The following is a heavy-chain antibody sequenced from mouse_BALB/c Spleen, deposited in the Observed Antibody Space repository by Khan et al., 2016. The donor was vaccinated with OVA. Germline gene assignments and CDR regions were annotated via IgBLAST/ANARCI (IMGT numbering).Heavy chain of an antibody. J-gene: IGHJ3*01. D-gene: IGHD2-2*01. CDR3: TRAGYGSFAY. CDR1: GYTFTSYY. V-gene: IGHV1S81*02. Sequence: QVQLKQSGAELVKPGASVKLSCKASGYTFTSYYMYWVKQRPGQGLEWIGEINPNNGDSNCNEKFKSKATLTVDKSSSTAYMQLSSLTSEDSAVYYCTRAGYGSFAYWGQGTLVTVSA. CDR2: INPNNGDS.